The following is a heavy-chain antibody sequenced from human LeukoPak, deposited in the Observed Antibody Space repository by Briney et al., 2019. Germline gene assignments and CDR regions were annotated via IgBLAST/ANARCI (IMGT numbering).Heavy chain of an antibody. Sequence: SETLSLTCTVSGGSISSYYWSWIRQPPGKGLEWIGYIYYSGSTNYNPSLKSRVNISVDTSKNQFSLKLRSVTAADTAVYYCARGIQDDYGYNWNLFDYWGQGTLVTVSS. CDR2: IYYSGST. V-gene: IGHV4-59*01. CDR3: ARGIQDDYGYNWNLFDY. D-gene: IGHD1-7*01. J-gene: IGHJ4*02. CDR1: GGSISSYY.